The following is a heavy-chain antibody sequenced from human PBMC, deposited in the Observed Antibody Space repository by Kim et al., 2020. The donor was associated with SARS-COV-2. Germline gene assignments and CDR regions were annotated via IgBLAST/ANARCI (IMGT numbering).Heavy chain of an antibody. CDR2: IYSGGST. J-gene: IGHJ4*02. Sequence: GGSLRLSCAASGFTVSSNYMSWVRQAPGKGLEWVSVIYSGGSTYYADSVKGRFTISRDNSKNTLYLQMNSLRAEDTAVYYCARAFWYSGSYYFDYWGQGTLVTVSS. CDR1: GFTVSSNY. CDR3: ARAFWYSGSYYFDY. V-gene: IGHV3-53*01. D-gene: IGHD1-26*01.